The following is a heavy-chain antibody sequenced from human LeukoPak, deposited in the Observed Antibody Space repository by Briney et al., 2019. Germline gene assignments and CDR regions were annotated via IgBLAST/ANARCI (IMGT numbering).Heavy chain of an antibody. CDR2: IYYSGST. J-gene: IGHJ3*02. D-gene: IGHD1-1*01. Sequence: SETLSLTCSVSGVSITSDYWSWIRQPPGKGLEWIGYIYYSGSTNYNPSLKSRVTISVDTSKNQFSLRLRSVTAADTAVYYCARRSGTLWGTFGIWGQGTLVTVSS. CDR3: ARRSGTLWGTFGI. V-gene: IGHV4-59*01. CDR1: GVSITSDY.